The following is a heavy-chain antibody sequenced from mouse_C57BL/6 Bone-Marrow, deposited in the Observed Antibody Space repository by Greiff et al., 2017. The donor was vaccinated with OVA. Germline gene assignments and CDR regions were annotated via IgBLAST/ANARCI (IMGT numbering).Heavy chain of an antibody. V-gene: IGHV1-55*01. CDR3: AGIVYYGYGYYYAMDY. J-gene: IGHJ4*01. Sequence: QVQLQQPGAELVKPGASVKMSCKASGYTFTSYWITWVKQRPGQGLEWIGDIYTGSGRTNYNEKFKSKATLTVDTSSSTAYMQLSSLTSDDSAVYYYAGIVYYGYGYYYAMDYWGQGTSVTVSS. CDR1: GYTFTSYW. D-gene: IGHD2-2*01. CDR2: IYTGSGRT.